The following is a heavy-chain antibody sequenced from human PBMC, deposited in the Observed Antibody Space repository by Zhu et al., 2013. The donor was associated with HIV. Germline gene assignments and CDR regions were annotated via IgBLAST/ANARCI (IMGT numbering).Heavy chain of an antibody. V-gene: IGHV1-2*02. Sequence: QVQLVQSGAEVKKPGASVKVSCKASGYTFYNYAISWVRQAPGQGLEWMGWINPNSGGTNYAQKFQGRVTMTRDTSISTAYMELSRLRSDDTAVYYCARVFYCSGGSCYPYFDYWGQGTLVTVSS. D-gene: IGHD2-15*01. CDR3: ARVFYCSGGSCYPYFDY. CDR2: INPNSGGT. J-gene: IGHJ4*02. CDR1: GYTFYNYA.